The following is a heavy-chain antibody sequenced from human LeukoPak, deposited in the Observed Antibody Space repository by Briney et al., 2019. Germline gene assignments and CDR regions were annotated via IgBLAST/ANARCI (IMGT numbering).Heavy chain of an antibody. V-gene: IGHV3-30*04. J-gene: IGHJ5*02. Sequence: GRSLRLSCAASGFSFSEYAMHWVRQAPGKGLEWVAVLSYDGSETYYKDSVKGRFTISRDNSKNSLNLQMNSLRAEDTAVYYCATSSNAPGNHWGQGTLVTVSS. CDR1: GFSFSEYA. CDR2: LSYDGSET. CDR3: ATSSNAPGNH. D-gene: IGHD2-2*01.